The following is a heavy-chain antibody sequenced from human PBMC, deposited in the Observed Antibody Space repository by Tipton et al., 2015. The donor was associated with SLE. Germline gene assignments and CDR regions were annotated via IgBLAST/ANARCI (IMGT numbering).Heavy chain of an antibody. Sequence: QLVQSGGGLIQPGGSLRLSCAASGFTVSSNYMTWVRQAPGKGLEWVSIFYNGNKTYYADSVKGRFTISRDNSRNTISLQMNSLRAEDTAVYYCARVLVGDYGDAFDLWGQATMVTVSS. D-gene: IGHD4-17*01. CDR3: ARVLVGDYGDAFDL. J-gene: IGHJ3*01. CDR2: FYNGNKT. CDR1: GFTVSSNY. V-gene: IGHV3-53*01.